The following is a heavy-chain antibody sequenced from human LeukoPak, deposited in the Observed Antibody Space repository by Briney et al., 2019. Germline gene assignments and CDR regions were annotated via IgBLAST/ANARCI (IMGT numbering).Heavy chain of an antibody. CDR2: IIPIFGTT. CDR1: GGTCSSYT. Sequence: SVKVSCKASGGTCSSYTISWVRQAPGQGLEWMGRIIPIFGTTKYAQKFQGRVTITTDESTSTAYMELSSLRSEDTAVYYCARDYGEWGRYYFDYWGQGTLVTVSS. J-gene: IGHJ4*02. V-gene: IGHV1-69*05. CDR3: ARDYGEWGRYYFDY. D-gene: IGHD1-26*01.